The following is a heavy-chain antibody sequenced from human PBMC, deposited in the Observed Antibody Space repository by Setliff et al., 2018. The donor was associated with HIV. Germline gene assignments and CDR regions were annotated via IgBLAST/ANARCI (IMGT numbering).Heavy chain of an antibody. Sequence: SETLSLTCAVYGGSFSGFYWTWIRQPPGKGLEWIGEIKHGGSANYNPSLKSRVTISVDGSTNQFSLKLGSVTAADTAVYYCARDHKYYYDSSGLDYWGQGTLVTVSS. CDR3: ARDHKYYYDSSGLDY. J-gene: IGHJ4*02. CDR2: IKHGGSA. CDR1: GGSFSGFY. D-gene: IGHD3-22*01. V-gene: IGHV4-34*01.